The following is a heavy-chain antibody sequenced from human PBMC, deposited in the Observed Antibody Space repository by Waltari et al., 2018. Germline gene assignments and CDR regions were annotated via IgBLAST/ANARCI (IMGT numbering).Heavy chain of an antibody. CDR3: TRRIDYGGSDDY. D-gene: IGHD4-17*01. Sequence: EVQLVESGGGLVQPGGSLKLSCAASGFTFSGSAMHWVRQASGNGLEWVGRIRSKANSYATAYAASVKGRLTISRDDSKNTAYLQMNSLKTEDTAVYYCTRRIDYGGSDDYWGQGTLVTVSS. CDR1: GFTFSGSA. J-gene: IGHJ4*02. CDR2: IRSKANSYAT. V-gene: IGHV3-73*02.